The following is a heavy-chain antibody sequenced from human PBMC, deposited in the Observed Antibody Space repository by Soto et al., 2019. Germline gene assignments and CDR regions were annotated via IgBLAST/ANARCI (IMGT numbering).Heavy chain of an antibody. Sequence: QVHLVQSGAEVKKPGASVQVSCKASGYTFTTYGIAWVRQAPGQGLEWLGWISPYNGDTNYAQKFQGRVTMTTETSTNPDYRELRSLRPDNTAVDYCARDKGSKAWYYFVDFWGQGNLVTVSS. CDR1: GYTFTTYG. J-gene: IGHJ4*02. V-gene: IGHV1-18*01. D-gene: IGHD3-10*01. CDR2: ISPYNGDT. CDR3: ARDKGSKAWYYFVDF.